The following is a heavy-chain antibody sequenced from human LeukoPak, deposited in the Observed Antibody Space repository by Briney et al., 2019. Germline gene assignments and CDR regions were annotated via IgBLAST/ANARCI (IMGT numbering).Heavy chain of an antibody. CDR1: GDSVSSNSAA. CDR2: TYYRSTWYN. Sequence: SQTLSLTCAISGDSVSSNSAAWNWIRQSPSRGLEWLGRTYYRSTWYNDYAVSVKSRITINPDTSKNQFSLQLNSVTPEDTAVYYCARVRYYDFWSGSHSRYYYYYMDVWGKGTTVTVSS. J-gene: IGHJ6*03. V-gene: IGHV6-1*01. CDR3: ARVRYYDFWSGSHSRYYYYYMDV. D-gene: IGHD3-3*01.